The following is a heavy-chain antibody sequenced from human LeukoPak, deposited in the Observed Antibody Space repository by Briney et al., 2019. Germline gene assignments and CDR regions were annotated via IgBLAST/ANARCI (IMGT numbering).Heavy chain of an antibody. V-gene: IGHV4-34*01. D-gene: IGHD3-22*01. J-gene: IGHJ4*02. CDR2: INHSGST. Sequence: KPSETLSLTCVVYGGSFSGYYWSWIRQPPGKGLEWIGEINHSGSTNYNPSLKSRVTISVDTSKNQFSLKLSSVTAADTAVYYCARTYDSSGYAHDYWGQGTLVTVSS. CDR1: GGSFSGYY. CDR3: ARTYDSSGYAHDY.